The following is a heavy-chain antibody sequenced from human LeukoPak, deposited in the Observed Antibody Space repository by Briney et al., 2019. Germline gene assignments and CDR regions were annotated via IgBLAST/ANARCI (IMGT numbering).Heavy chain of an antibody. Sequence: GGSLRLSCAASGFSFSSNGMSWVRQAPGKGLEWVSALSGSGSTTYYADSVKGRFTISRDNSKNTVFLQMNSLRVEDTAVYYCAKDGGYGYGYGNWFDPWGQGTLVTVSS. CDR3: AKDGGYGYGYGNWFDP. D-gene: IGHD5-18*01. CDR1: GFSFSSNG. J-gene: IGHJ5*02. V-gene: IGHV3-23*01. CDR2: LSGSGSTT.